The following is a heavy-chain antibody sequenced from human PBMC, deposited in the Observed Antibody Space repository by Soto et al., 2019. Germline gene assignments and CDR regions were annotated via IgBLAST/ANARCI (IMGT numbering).Heavy chain of an antibody. CDR3: ARDIPYCSSTGCHYYYGMDV. Sequence: QVQLVQSGAEVKKPGSSVKVSCKASGGTFSSYTISWVRQAPGQGLEWMGRIIPILGIANYAQKFQGRVTITADKPTSTAYMELSSLRSEDTAVYYCARDIPYCSSTGCHYYYGMDVWGQGTTVTVSS. D-gene: IGHD2-2*01. V-gene: IGHV1-69*08. J-gene: IGHJ6*02. CDR2: IIPILGIA. CDR1: GGTFSSYT.